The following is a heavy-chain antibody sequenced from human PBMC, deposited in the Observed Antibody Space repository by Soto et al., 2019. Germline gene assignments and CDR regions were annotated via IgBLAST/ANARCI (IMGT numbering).Heavy chain of an antibody. CDR2: ISGSGGST. CDR3: AKAGHIVVVVAANPLYWFDP. J-gene: IGHJ5*02. D-gene: IGHD2-15*01. Sequence: GGSLRLSCAASGFTFSSYAMSWVRQAPGKGLEWVSAISGSGGSTYYADSVKGRFTISRDNSKNTLYLQMNSLRAEDTAVYYCAKAGHIVVVVAANPLYWFDPWGQGTLVTVSS. V-gene: IGHV3-23*01. CDR1: GFTFSSYA.